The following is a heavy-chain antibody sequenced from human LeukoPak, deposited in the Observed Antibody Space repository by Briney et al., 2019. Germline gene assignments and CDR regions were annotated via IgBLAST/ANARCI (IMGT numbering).Heavy chain of an antibody. V-gene: IGHV3-33*01. CDR1: GFTFSSYG. CDR3: ARAQNDYDFWSGYSYYYGMDA. Sequence: GRSLRLSCAASGFTFSSYGMHWVRQAPGKGLEWVAVIWYDGSNKYYADSVKGRFTISRDNSKNTLYLQMNSLRAEDTAVYYCARAQNDYDFWSGYSYYYGMDAWGQGTTVTVSS. J-gene: IGHJ6*02. CDR2: IWYDGSNK. D-gene: IGHD3-3*01.